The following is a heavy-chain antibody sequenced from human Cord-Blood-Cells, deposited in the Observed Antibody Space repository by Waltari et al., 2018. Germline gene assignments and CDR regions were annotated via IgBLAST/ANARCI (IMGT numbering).Heavy chain of an antibody. CDR3: ATWYDYVSFAVSN. V-gene: IGHV1-24*01. Sequence: QVQLVQSGAAGKKPGASVKVSSKDSGYTLTELSMHWVRQAPGKGLEWMGGFDPEDGETIYAQKFQGRVTMTEDTSTDTAYMELSSLRSEDTAVYYCATWYDYVSFAVSNWGQGTLVTVSS. CDR2: FDPEDGET. D-gene: IGHD3-16*01. J-gene: IGHJ4*02. CDR1: GYTLTELS.